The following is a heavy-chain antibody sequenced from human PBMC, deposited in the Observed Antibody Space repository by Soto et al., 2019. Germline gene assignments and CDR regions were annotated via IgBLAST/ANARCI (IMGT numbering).Heavy chain of an antibody. V-gene: IGHV1-69*13. Sequence: GAAVKVSCKASGGTFSSYAISWVRQAPGQGLEWMGGIIPIFGTANYAQKFQGRVTITADESTSTAYMELSSLRSEDTAVYYCARGAERGTMIVVVPPSYYYYGMDVRGQRTTVTGSS. CDR3: ARGAERGTMIVVVPPSYYYYGMDV. CDR1: GGTFSSYA. J-gene: IGHJ6*02. D-gene: IGHD3-22*01. CDR2: IIPIFGTA.